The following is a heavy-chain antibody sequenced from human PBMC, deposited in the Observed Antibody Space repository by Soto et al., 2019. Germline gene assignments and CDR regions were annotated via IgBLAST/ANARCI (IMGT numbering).Heavy chain of an antibody. CDR1: GGSIRTSGYS. Sequence: PSETLSLTCAVSGGSIRTSGYSWGWIRQPPGKGLEWIASIHYSGGTYSNPSLKSRVSLSLESSKNQFSLRLTSVTAADTAVYSCAIHFYCSGGSCYHLDNWFDPWGQGILVTVSS. CDR2: IHYSGGT. D-gene: IGHD2-15*01. CDR3: AIHFYCSGGSCYHLDNWFDP. J-gene: IGHJ5*02. V-gene: IGHV4-39*01.